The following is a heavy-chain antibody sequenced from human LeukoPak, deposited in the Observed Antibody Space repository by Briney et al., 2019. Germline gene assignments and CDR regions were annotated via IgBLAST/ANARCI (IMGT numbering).Heavy chain of an antibody. V-gene: IGHV1-69*13. J-gene: IGHJ3*02. Sequence: ASVKVSCKASGGTFSSYAISWVRQAPGQGLEWMGGIIPIFGTANYAQKFQGRVTITADESTSTAYMELSSLRSEDTAVYYCATSPPVVPAAITAFDILGQGTMVTVSS. CDR3: ATSPPVVPAAITAFDI. D-gene: IGHD2-2*01. CDR1: GGTFSSYA. CDR2: IIPIFGTA.